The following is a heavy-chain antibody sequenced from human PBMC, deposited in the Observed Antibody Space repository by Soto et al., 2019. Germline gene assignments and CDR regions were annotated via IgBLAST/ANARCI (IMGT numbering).Heavy chain of an antibody. CDR2: ISGSGGST. CDR1: GFTFSSYA. J-gene: IGHJ6*04. CDR3: AKAKVLRYFDWLSPPIAPSDV. D-gene: IGHD3-9*01. V-gene: IGHV3-23*01. Sequence: PGGSLRLSCAASGFTFSSYAMSWVRQAPGKGLEWVSAISGSGGSTYYADSVKGRFTISRDNSKNTLYLQMNSLRAEDTAVYYCAKAKVLRYFDWLSPPIAPSDVWGKGTTVTVSS.